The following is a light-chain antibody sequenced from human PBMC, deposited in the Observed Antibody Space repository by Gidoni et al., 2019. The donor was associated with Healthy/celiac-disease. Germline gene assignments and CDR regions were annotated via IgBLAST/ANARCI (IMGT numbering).Light chain of an antibody. CDR2: GAS. Sequence: IVMTQSPATLSVSPGERATLSCSASQSVSSNLAWYQQKPGQAPRLLIYGASTRATGIPARCSGSGSGTEFTLTISSLQSEDFAVYYCQQYNNWPRSFGQGTKLEIK. J-gene: IGKJ2*04. V-gene: IGKV3-15*01. CDR3: QQYNNWPRS. CDR1: QSVSSN.